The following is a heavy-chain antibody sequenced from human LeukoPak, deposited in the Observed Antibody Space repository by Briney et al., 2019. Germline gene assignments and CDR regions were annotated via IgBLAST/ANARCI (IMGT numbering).Heavy chain of an antibody. CDR1: GYTFTSYG. J-gene: IGHJ5*02. CDR2: ISAYNGNT. D-gene: IGHD6-6*01. V-gene: IGHV1-18*01. CDR3: ARDGGIGIAARPRWFDP. Sequence: ASVKVSCKASGYTFTSYGISWVRQAPGQGLEWMGWISAYNGNTSYAQKLQGRVTMTTDTSTSTAYMELRSLRSDDTAVYYCARDGGIGIAARPRWFDPWGQGTLVTVSS.